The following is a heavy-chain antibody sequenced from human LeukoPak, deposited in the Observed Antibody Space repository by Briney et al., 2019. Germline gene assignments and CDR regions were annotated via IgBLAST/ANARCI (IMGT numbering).Heavy chain of an antibody. D-gene: IGHD3-22*01. CDR3: AGGILGSGYPPFDY. J-gene: IGHJ4*02. V-gene: IGHV4-61*02. CDR2: IYTSGST. Sequence: PSETLSLTCTVSGYSLSSGYYWSWIRQPAGKGLEWIGRIYTSGSTNYNPSLKSRVTISVDTSKNQFSLKLSSVTAADTAVYYCAGGILGSGYPPFDYWGQGTLVTVSS. CDR1: GYSLSSGYY.